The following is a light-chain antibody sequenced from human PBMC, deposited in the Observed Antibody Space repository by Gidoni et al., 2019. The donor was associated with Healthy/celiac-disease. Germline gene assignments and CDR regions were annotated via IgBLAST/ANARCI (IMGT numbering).Light chain of an antibody. CDR2: GNS. J-gene: IGLJ2*01. V-gene: IGLV1-40*01. CDR1: SSHIGAGYD. CDR3: QSYDSSLSGVV. Sequence: QSVLTQPPSVSGAPGQRVTISCPGSSSHIGAGYDVHWYHQLPGTAPNLLIYGNSNRPSGVPDRFSGSKSGTSASLAITGLQAEDEADYYCQSYDSSLSGVVFGGGTKLTVL.